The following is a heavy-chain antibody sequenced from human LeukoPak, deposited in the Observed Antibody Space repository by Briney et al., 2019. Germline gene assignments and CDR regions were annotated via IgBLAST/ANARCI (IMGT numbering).Heavy chain of an antibody. Sequence: PSETLSLTCSSSGGSITTNSHYWGWIRQPPGKGLEWIGGIFYSGSTHYNPSLKSRVTISVDTSKNQFSLKLNSVTAADTAVYYCARLHGSYYYMDVWGKGTTVTVSS. V-gene: IGHV4-39*07. J-gene: IGHJ6*03. CDR2: IFYSGST. CDR1: GGSITTNSHY. D-gene: IGHD1-1*01. CDR3: ARLHGSYYYMDV.